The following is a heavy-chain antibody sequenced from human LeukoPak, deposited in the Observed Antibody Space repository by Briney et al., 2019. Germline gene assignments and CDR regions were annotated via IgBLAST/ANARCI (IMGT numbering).Heavy chain of an antibody. J-gene: IGHJ4*02. Sequence: ASVKVSCKASGYTFTGYYMHWVRQAPGRGLEWMGRINPNSGGTNYAQKFQGRVTMTRDTSISTAYMELSRLRSDDTAVYYCARDLYYYDSSGYSTFDYWGQGTLVTVSS. CDR2: INPNSGGT. D-gene: IGHD3-22*01. V-gene: IGHV1-2*06. CDR1: GYTFTGYY. CDR3: ARDLYYYDSSGYSTFDY.